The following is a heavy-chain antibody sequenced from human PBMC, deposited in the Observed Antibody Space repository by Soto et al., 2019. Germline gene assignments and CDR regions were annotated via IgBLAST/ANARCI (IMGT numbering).Heavy chain of an antibody. J-gene: IGHJ5*02. CDR1: GFSLSTSGVG. CDR2: IYWNDDK. V-gene: IGHV2-5*01. D-gene: IGHD6-19*01. CDR3: VHIQGQGQWLVRRKVDWFDP. Sequence: QITLKESGPTLVKPTQTLTLTCTFSGFSLSTSGVGVGWIRQPPGKALEWLALIYWNDDKRYSPSLKSRPTITQDPSKSLVVLTMTNMDPVDTATYYCVHIQGQGQWLVRRKVDWFDPWGQGTLVTVSS.